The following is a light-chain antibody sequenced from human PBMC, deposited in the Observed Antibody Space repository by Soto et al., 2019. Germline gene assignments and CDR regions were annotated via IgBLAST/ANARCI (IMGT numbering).Light chain of an antibody. J-gene: IGLJ1*01. CDR1: SSDVGGYNL. CDR3: SSYKSSSTLPYV. CDR2: DVN. Sequence: QSALTQPASVSGSPGQLITISCTGTSSDVGGYNLVSWYQQYPDKAPKLMIFDVNTRPSGVSNRFSGSKSGNTASLTISGLQAEDEADYYCSSYKSSSTLPYVFGTGTKLTVL. V-gene: IGLV2-14*01.